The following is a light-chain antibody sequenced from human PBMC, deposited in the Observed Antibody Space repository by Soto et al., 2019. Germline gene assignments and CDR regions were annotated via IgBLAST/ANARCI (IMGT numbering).Light chain of an antibody. CDR3: LLSYSGASYV. CDR2: DTS. CDR1: TGAGTSGHY. J-gene: IGLJ1*01. V-gene: IGLV7-46*01. Sequence: QAVVTQEPSLTVSPGGTVTLTCGSSTGAGTSGHYPYWFQQKPGQAPRTLIYDTSNKHSWTPARFSGSLLGGKAALTLSGAQPEDEAEYYCLLSYSGASYVFGTGTKVTVL.